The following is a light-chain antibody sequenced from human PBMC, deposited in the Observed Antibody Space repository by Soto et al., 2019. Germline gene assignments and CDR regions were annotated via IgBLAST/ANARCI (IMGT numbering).Light chain of an antibody. CDR2: DVS. CDR1: SSDVGGYNY. J-gene: IGLJ1*01. Sequence: QSALTQPASVSGSPGQSITISCTGTSSDVGGYNYVSWYQQQPGKAPKLMIYDVSNRPSGVSNRFSGSKSGYTASLTISGLQAEDEADYYCSSYTSSSTRVFGTGTKLTVL. V-gene: IGLV2-14*01. CDR3: SSYTSSSTRV.